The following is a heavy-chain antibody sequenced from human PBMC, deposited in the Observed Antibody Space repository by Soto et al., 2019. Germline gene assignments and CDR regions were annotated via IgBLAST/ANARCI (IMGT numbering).Heavy chain of an antibody. Sequence: ASVKVSCKASGYSFISHATHWVRQAPGQGLEWMGWINAVSDNTKYSEKFQGRVTITRDTPASTAYMDLNSLRSEDTAVYYCARGTGSSWFDYWGQGTLVTVSS. CDR2: INAVSDNT. J-gene: IGHJ4*02. D-gene: IGHD6-13*01. CDR3: ARGTGSSWFDY. V-gene: IGHV1-3*01. CDR1: GYSFISHA.